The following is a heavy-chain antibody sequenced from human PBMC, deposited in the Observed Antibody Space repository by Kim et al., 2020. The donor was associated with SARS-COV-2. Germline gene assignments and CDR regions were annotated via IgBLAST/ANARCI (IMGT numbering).Heavy chain of an antibody. D-gene: IGHD2-2*02. Sequence: ASVKVSCTASGYTFTSYAMHWVRQAPGQRLEWMGWINAGNGNTKYSQKFQGRVTITRDTSASTAYMELSSLRSEDTAVYYCARSFDCSSTSCYRDAFDIWGQGTMVTVSS. CDR1: GYTFTSYA. CDR3: ARSFDCSSTSCYRDAFDI. J-gene: IGHJ3*02. CDR2: INAGNGNT. V-gene: IGHV1-3*01.